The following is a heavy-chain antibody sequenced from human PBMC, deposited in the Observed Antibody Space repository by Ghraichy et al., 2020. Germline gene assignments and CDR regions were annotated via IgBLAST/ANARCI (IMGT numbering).Heavy chain of an antibody. Sequence: GGSLRLSCAASGFTFSSYGMHWVRQAPGKGLEWVAFIRYDGSNKYYADSVKGRFTISRDNSKNTLYLQMNSLRAEDTAVYYCAKALLTVGPLIVVVTATQPFGYWGQGTLVTVSS. V-gene: IGHV3-30*02. J-gene: IGHJ4*02. D-gene: IGHD2-21*02. CDR2: IRYDGSNK. CDR3: AKALLTVGPLIVVVTATQPFGY. CDR1: GFTFSSYG.